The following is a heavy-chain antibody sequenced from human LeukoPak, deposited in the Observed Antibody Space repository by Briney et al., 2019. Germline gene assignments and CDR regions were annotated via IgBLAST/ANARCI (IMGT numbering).Heavy chain of an antibody. CDR3: ARELHYYDSSGSLAY. V-gene: IGHV3-7*01. J-gene: IGHJ4*02. D-gene: IGHD3-22*01. CDR1: GFTFSSYW. CDR2: IKQDGSEK. Sequence: GGSLRLSCAASGFTFSSYWMSWVRQAPGRGLEWVANIKQDGSEKYYVDSVKGRFTISRDNAKNSLYLQMNSLRAEDTAVYYCARELHYYDSSGSLAYWGQGTLVTVSS.